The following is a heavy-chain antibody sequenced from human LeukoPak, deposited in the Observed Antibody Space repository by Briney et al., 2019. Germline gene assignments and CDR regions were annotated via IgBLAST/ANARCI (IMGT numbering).Heavy chain of an antibody. J-gene: IGHJ5*02. CDR1: GFTSSSYA. CDR2: ISGSGGST. V-gene: IGHV3-23*01. D-gene: IGHD6-13*01. Sequence: GGSLRLSCAASGFTSSSYAMSWVRQAPGKGLEWVSAISGSGGSTYYADSVKGRFTISRDNSKNTLYLQMNSLRAEDTAVYYCAKDQGSVAAAVSWFDPWGQGTLVTVSS. CDR3: AKDQGSVAAAVSWFDP.